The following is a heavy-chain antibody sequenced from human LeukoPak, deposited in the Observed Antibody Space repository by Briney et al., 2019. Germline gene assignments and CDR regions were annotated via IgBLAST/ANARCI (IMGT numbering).Heavy chain of an antibody. Sequence: PGGSLRLSCAASGFTFSSYGMHWVRQAPGKGLEWVAVISYDGSSKYYADSVKGRFTISRDNSKNTLYLQMNSLRAEDTAVYYCAKDYSDGYPDYWGQGTLVTVSS. CDR1: GFTFSSYG. CDR3: AKDYSDGYPDY. J-gene: IGHJ4*02. D-gene: IGHD5-24*01. CDR2: ISYDGSSK. V-gene: IGHV3-30*18.